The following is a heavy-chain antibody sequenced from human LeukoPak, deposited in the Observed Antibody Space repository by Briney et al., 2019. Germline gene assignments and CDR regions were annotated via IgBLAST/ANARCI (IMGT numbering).Heavy chain of an antibody. CDR1: GYTFTTYD. Sequence: RASVKVSCKASGYTFTTYDINWVRQATGQGLEWMGWMNPNSGNTGYAQKFQGRVTMTRNTSISTAYMELSSLRSEDTAVYYCARGNGFSSSWRNWFDPWGQGTLVTVSS. CDR2: MNPNSGNT. D-gene: IGHD6-13*01. V-gene: IGHV1-8*01. J-gene: IGHJ5*02. CDR3: ARGNGFSSSWRNWFDP.